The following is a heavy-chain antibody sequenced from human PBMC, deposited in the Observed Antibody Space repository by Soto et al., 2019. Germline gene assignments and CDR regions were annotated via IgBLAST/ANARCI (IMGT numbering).Heavy chain of an antibody. V-gene: IGHV4-30-4*01. CDR2: IYYSGST. D-gene: IGHD3-10*01. CDR3: ARVAKLLWFGELRL. J-gene: IGHJ4*02. CDR1: GGSISSGDYY. Sequence: SETLSLTCTVSGGSISSGDYYWSWIRQPPGKGLEWIGYIYYSGSTYYNPSLKSRVTISVDTSKNQFSLKLSSVTAADTAVYYCARVAKLLWFGELRLWGQGTLVTVSS.